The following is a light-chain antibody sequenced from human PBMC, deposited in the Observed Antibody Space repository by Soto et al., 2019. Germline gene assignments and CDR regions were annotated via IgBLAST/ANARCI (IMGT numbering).Light chain of an antibody. CDR2: AAS. Sequence: EIGVTQSPGTLSFSPGERATLSCRASQSVSSSYLAWYQQKPGQAPRLLIFAASSRASGIPDRFSGSGSGTDFTLTISRLEPEDFALFYCQYHGSSPITFGQGTRLEIK. J-gene: IGKJ5*01. V-gene: IGKV3-20*01. CDR1: QSVSSSY. CDR3: QYHGSSPIT.